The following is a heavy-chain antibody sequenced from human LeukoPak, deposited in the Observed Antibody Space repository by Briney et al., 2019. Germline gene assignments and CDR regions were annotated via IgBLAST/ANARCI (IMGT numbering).Heavy chain of an antibody. Sequence: PSETLSLTCDVSGVSFSTYYWSWIRQSPEKGLEWIGEVNHSGYTNLNPSLKSRVTISADTSKNQFSLKLSSLTAADTAVYYCARQLYGSDYWGQGTLVTVSS. V-gene: IGHV4-34*01. D-gene: IGHD4-17*01. CDR1: GVSFSTYY. CDR3: ARQLYGSDY. J-gene: IGHJ4*02. CDR2: VNHSGYT.